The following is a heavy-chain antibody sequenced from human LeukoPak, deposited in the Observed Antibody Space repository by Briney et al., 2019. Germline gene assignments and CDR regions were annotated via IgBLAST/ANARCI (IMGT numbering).Heavy chain of an antibody. CDR1: GLTFSSYN. J-gene: IGHJ4*02. CDR2: IGRSSSYI. Sequence: GGSLRLSCAASGLTFSSYNMKWVRQAPGKGLEWVSSIGRSSSYIHYAESVRGRFTISRDNAKNSLYMQMNSLRAEDTALYYCPREAQGGYYIDYWGQGTLVTVSS. V-gene: IGHV3-21*01. CDR3: PREAQGGYYIDY. D-gene: IGHD3-16*01.